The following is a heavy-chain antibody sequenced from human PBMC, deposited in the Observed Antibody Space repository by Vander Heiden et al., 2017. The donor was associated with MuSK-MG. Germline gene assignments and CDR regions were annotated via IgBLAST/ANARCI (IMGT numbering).Heavy chain of an antibody. D-gene: IGHD6-19*01. CDR3: ATEFSSGWYEGGDNWFDP. Sequence: QVQLVQSGAEVKKPGASVKVSCKVSGYTLTELSMHWVRQAPGKGLEWMGGFDPEDGETSYAQKFQGRVTMTEDTSTDTAYMELSSLRSEDTAVYYCATEFSSGWYEGGDNWFDPWGQGTLVTVSS. V-gene: IGHV1-24*01. J-gene: IGHJ5*02. CDR2: FDPEDGET. CDR1: GYTLTELS.